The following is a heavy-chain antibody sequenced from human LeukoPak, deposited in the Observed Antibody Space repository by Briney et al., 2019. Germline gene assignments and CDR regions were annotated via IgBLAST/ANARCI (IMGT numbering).Heavy chain of an antibody. CDR3: ARERGDYCGSTSCFDAFDI. CDR1: GGSISSGGYY. CDR2: IYYSGST. V-gene: IGHV4-31*03. D-gene: IGHD2-2*01. Sequence: SQTLSLTCTVSGGSISSGGYYWSWIRQHPGKGLEWIGYIYYSGSTYYNPSLKSRVTISVDTSKNQFSLKLSSVTAADTAVYYCARERGDYCGSTSCFDAFDIWGQGTMVTVSS. J-gene: IGHJ3*02.